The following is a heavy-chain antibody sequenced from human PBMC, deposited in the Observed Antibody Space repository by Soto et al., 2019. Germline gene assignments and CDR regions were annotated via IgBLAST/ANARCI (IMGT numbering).Heavy chain of an antibody. V-gene: IGHV3-23*01. Sequence: PGGSLRLSCAASGFSFSSYAMSWVRQAPGKGLERVSAVSGSGDATYYVDSVKGRLTISRDNSKDTLYLQLNSLRAEDTAVYYCAKGRVVTAISSFDYWGQGTLVTVSS. CDR2: VSGSGDAT. CDR3: AKGRVVTAISSFDY. D-gene: IGHD2-21*02. J-gene: IGHJ4*02. CDR1: GFSFSSYA.